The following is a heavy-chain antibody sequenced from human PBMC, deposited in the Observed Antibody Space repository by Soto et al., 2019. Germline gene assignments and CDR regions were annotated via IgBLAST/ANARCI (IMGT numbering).Heavy chain of an antibody. J-gene: IGHJ1*01. CDR3: ATERDDNSRSNAENLHH. CDR1: GYTFTSHD. D-gene: IGHD6-13*01. Sequence: ASVKVSCKASGYTFTSHDIHWVRQAPGQGLEWMGWISAYNGNTNYAQKLQGRVTMTRDTSTSTAYMELRSLRSDDTAVYYCATERDDNSRSNAENLHHWGQGTLVTVSS. CDR2: ISAYNGNT. V-gene: IGHV1-18*01.